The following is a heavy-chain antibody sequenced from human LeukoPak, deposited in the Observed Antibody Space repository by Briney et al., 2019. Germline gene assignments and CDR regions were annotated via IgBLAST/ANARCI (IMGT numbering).Heavy chain of an antibody. D-gene: IGHD2-2*01. CDR3: ARGYCSTPTCPDPRRWWFDP. J-gene: IGHJ5*02. V-gene: IGHV3-66*01. CDR1: GFTVSSNY. CDR2: IDSGGST. Sequence: GGSLRLSCIVSGFTVSSNYMSWVRQAPGKGLEWVSIIDSGGSTYYSDSVKDRFTISRDNSNNTLFLQMNSLRAEDTAVYYCARGYCSTPTCPDPRRWWFDPWGQGTLVSVSS.